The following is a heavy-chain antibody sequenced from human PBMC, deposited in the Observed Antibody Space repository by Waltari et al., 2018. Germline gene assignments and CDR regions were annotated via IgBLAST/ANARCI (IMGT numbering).Heavy chain of an antibody. D-gene: IGHD3-16*01. Sequence: QVQLQESGPGLVQPSQTLSLTCTVSVGSISSGGYYWSWIRQHPGKGLEWIGYIYYSGSTYYNPSLKSRVTISVDTSKNQFSLKLSSVTAADTAVYYCARDGVDRYYEYWGQGTLVTVSS. V-gene: IGHV4-31*03. J-gene: IGHJ4*02. CDR2: IYYSGST. CDR1: VGSISSGGYY. CDR3: ARDGVDRYYEY.